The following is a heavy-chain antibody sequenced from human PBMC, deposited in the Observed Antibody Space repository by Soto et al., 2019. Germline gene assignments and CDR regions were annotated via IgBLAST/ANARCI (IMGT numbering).Heavy chain of an antibody. J-gene: IGHJ4*02. V-gene: IGHV4-4*02. CDR1: GGSISSSNW. CDR2: IYHSGSTFT. CDR3: ARLAVTTSEYDY. D-gene: IGHD4-17*01. Sequence: QVQLQESGPGLVKPSGTLSLTCAVSGGSISSSNWWNWVRQPPGKGLEWIGEIYHSGSTFTNYNPSLKSRVTISVDKSKNQFSLKLSSVTAADTAVYYCARLAVTTSEYDYWGQGTLVTVSS.